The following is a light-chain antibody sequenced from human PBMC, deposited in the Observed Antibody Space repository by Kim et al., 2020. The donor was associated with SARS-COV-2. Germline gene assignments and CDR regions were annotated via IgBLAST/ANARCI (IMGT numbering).Light chain of an antibody. CDR2: DNN. Sequence: GQKDTISCSGSSSNIGNNYVSWYQQLPGTAPKLLIYDNNKRPSGIPDRFSGSKSGTSATLGITGLQTGDEADYYCGTWDSSLSAYVFGTGTKVTVL. CDR3: GTWDSSLSAYV. V-gene: IGLV1-51*01. J-gene: IGLJ1*01. CDR1: SSNIGNNY.